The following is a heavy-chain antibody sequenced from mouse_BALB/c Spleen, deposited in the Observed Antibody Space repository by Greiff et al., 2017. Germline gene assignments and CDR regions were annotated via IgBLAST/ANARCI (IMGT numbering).Heavy chain of an antibody. D-gene: IGHD1-1*01. V-gene: IGHV5-17*02. J-gene: IGHJ4*01. CDR2: ISSGSSTI. Sequence: VQLQQSGGGLVQPGGSRKLSCAASGFTFSSFGMHWVRQAPEKGLEWVAYISSGSSTIYYADTVKGRFTISRDNPKNTLFLQMTSLRSEDTAMYYCARGYYGSSYSPMDYWGQGTSVTVSS. CDR1: GFTFSSFG. CDR3: ARGYYGSSYSPMDY.